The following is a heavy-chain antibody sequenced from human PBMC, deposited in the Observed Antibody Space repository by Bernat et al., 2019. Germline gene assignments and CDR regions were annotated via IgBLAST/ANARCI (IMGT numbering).Heavy chain of an antibody. D-gene: IGHD2-8*01. CDR2: SRNKANSYTT. CDR1: GFTFSDLY. Sequence: EVQLVESGGGLVQPGGSLRLSCVVSGFTFSDLYMDWVRQAPGQGLEWVGRSRNKANSYTTEYAASVEGRFTISRDESKNSLYLQMNSLKTEDTAVYYCSTFIGVQGVDYWGQGTLVTVSS. V-gene: IGHV3-72*01. CDR3: STFIGVQGVDY. J-gene: IGHJ4*02.